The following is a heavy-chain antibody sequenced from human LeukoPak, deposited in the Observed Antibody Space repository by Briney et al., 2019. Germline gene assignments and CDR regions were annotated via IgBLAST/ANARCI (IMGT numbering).Heavy chain of an antibody. D-gene: IGHD2-2*01. J-gene: IGHJ4*02. CDR3: AKEPGYCSSTSCPRGYFFDY. V-gene: IGHV3-7*04. CDR2: IKQDGSEK. CDR1: GFTFSSYW. Sequence: GGSLRLSCAASGFTFSSYWMSWVRQAPGKGLEWVANIKQDGSEKYYVDSVKGRFTISRDNAKNSLYLQMNSLRAEDTAVYYCAKEPGYCSSTSCPRGYFFDYWGQGTLVTVSS.